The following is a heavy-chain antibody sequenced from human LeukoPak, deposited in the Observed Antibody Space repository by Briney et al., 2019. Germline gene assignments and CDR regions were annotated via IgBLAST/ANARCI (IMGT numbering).Heavy chain of an antibody. Sequence: ASVKVSCKASGYTFANYGISWVRQAPGQGLEWMGWISAYNGNTNYAQKFQGRVTMTTDTSTSTAYMELRSLRSDDTAVYYCARDRDYGDYNTQDLFVYWGQGTLVTVSS. J-gene: IGHJ4*02. V-gene: IGHV1-18*01. CDR3: ARDRDYGDYNTQDLFVY. D-gene: IGHD4-17*01. CDR1: GYTFANYG. CDR2: ISAYNGNT.